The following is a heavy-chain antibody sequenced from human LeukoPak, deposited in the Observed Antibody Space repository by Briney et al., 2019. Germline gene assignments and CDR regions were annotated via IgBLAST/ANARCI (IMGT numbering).Heavy chain of an antibody. CDR3: AKGLFSGYDKYLDS. J-gene: IGHJ4*02. CDR1: GFAFETCT. CDR2: ISSTSSDI. Sequence: GGSLRLSCVASGFAFETCTMNWVRQAPGKGLEWVSFISSTSSDINYADSVRDRFTISRDNAKNSLFLQMDSLRVEDTAVYYCAKGLFSGYDKYLDSWGQGTLATVSS. D-gene: IGHD5-12*01. V-gene: IGHV3-21*04.